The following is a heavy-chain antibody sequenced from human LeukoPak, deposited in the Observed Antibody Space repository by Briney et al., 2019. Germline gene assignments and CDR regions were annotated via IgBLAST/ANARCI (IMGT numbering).Heavy chain of an antibody. J-gene: IGHJ3*02. CDR2: TYYRSKWYN. V-gene: IGHV6-1*01. CDR1: GDSVSSNSAA. CDR3: ARGDYGDYVSSDAFDI. Sequence: SQTLSLTCAISGDSVSSNSAAWNWIRQSPSRGLEWLGRTYYRSKWYNDYAVSVKSRITINPDTSKNQFSLQLNSVTPEDTAVYYCARGDYGDYVSSDAFDIWGQGTMVTVSS. D-gene: IGHD4-17*01.